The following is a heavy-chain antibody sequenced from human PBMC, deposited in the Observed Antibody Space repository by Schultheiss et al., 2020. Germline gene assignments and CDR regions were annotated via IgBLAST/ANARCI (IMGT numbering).Heavy chain of an antibody. CDR3: ARDHNVIAASSTSYYYYGLDV. J-gene: IGHJ6*02. V-gene: IGHV4-59*12. Sequence: SETLSLTCIVSGGSISSSYWSWIRQPPGKGLEWIGYIYYSGSTRYNPSLESRVTMSLDTSKNQFSLQLSSVTPEDTAIYYCARDHNVIAASSTSYYYYGLDVWGQGTTVTVPS. D-gene: IGHD6-6*01. CDR1: GGSISSSY. CDR2: IYYSGST.